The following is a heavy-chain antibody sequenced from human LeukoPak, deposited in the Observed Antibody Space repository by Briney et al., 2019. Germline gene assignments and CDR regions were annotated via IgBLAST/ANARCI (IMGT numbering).Heavy chain of an antibody. CDR1: GFTVSSNY. J-gene: IGHJ4*02. D-gene: IGHD3-10*01. V-gene: IGHV3-53*01. CDR2: IYSGGST. CDR3: ASSGSGSLFDY. Sequence: GGSLRLSCAASGFTVSSNYMSWVRQAPGKGLEWVSVIYSGGSTYYADSVKGRFTTSRDNSKNTLYLQMNSLRAEDTAVYYCASSGSGSLFDYWGQGTLVTVSS.